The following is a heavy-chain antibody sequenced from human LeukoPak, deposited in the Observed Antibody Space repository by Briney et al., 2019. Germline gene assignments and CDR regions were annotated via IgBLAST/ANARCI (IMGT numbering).Heavy chain of an antibody. CDR1: GFTFSSYA. V-gene: IGHV3-23*01. J-gene: IGHJ6*02. Sequence: PGGSLRLSCAASGFTFSSYAMSWVRQAPGKGLEWVSAISGSGGSTYYADSVKGRFTISRDNSKNTLYLQMNSLRAEDTAVYYCAKFAGERNSGNYYYGMDVWGQGTTVTVSS. CDR2: ISGSGGST. CDR3: AKFAGERNSGNYYYGMDV. D-gene: IGHD3-16*01.